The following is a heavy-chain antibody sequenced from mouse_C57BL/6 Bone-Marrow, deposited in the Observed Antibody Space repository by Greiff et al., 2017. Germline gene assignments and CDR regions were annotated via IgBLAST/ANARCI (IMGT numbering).Heavy chain of an antibody. J-gene: IGHJ3*01. CDR3: TTYDHYDYGRFAY. Sequence: VQLQQSGAELVRPGASVKLSCTASGFNIKDDYMHWVKQRPEQGLEWIGWIDPENGDTEYASKFQGKATITADTSSNTAYLQLSSLTSEDTAVYYCTTYDHYDYGRFAYWGQGTLVTVSA. V-gene: IGHV14-4*01. CDR1: GFNIKDDY. D-gene: IGHD2-4*01. CDR2: IDPENGDT.